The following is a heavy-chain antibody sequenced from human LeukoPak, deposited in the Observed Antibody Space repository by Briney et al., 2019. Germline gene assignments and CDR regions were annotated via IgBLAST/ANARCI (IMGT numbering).Heavy chain of an antibody. J-gene: IGHJ4*02. CDR2: VYYSGST. CDR3: ARLIHSGTYPLDY. D-gene: IGHD1-26*01. Sequence: PSETLSLTCTVSGVPISSYFWSWIRQPPGKGLEWIGHVYYSGSTNYNPSLKSRVTISADMSKNQFSLELSSVTAADTAVYYCARLIHSGTYPLDYWGQGTLVTVSS. V-gene: IGHV4-59*12. CDR1: GVPISSYF.